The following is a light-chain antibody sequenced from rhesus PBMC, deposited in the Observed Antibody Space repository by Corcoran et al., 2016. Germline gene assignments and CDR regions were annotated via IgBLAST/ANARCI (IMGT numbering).Light chain of an antibody. Sequence: DIQMTQSPSSLSASVGDRVTITCQASQGISNWLAWYQQKPGKAPKLLIYTASRLQSVVPSRFSGSGSGTKFTLTISSLQPEDFATYYCQQHNSNPRTFGQGTKVEIK. CDR3: QQHNSNPRT. J-gene: IGKJ1*01. CDR1: QGISNW. V-gene: IGKV1-33*02. CDR2: TAS.